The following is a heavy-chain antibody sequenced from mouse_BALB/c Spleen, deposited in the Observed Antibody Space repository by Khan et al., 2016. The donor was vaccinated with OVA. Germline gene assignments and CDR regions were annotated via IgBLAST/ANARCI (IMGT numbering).Heavy chain of an antibody. CDR2: IWAGGSK. CDR3: ATDPPYYAMDY. V-gene: IGHV2-6-5*01. CDR1: GFPLTDYA. J-gene: IGHJ4*01. Sequence: VELVGSGPGLVAPSQSLPITCTASGFPLTDYAVSCIRHTPGKGLEWLGVIWAGGSKFYNSALKSRLCICQDNPKSHVFLKMNSIQTDDTAKYYCATDPPYYAMDYWGEGTSVTVSS.